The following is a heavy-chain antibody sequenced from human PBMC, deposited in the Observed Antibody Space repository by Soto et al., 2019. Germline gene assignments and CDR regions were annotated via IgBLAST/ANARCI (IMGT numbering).Heavy chain of an antibody. CDR1: GYTFITYG. CDR3: ARDLYDYIWGSYRPDAFDI. J-gene: IGHJ3*02. CDR2: ISTYNGNT. Sequence: ASVKVSCKASGYTFITYGVSWVRQAPGQGLVWLGWISTYNGNTRYAERLQGRVTMTTDTTTNTAYMELRSLRSDDTAVYYCARDLYDYIWGSYRPDAFDIWGQGTRVTVSS. D-gene: IGHD3-16*02. V-gene: IGHV1-18*01.